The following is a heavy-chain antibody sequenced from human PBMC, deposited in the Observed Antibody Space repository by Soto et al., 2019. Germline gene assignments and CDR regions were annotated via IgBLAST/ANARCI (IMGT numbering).Heavy chain of an antibody. J-gene: IGHJ5*01. D-gene: IGHD5-18*01. V-gene: IGHV3-23*01. CDR2: MSGRGNEI. CDR3: AKDALYNYENLNS. CDR1: GFTFTSFA. Sequence: EVQLLESGGDLVQPGGSLRLSCAASGFTFTSFAMSWVRQAPGKGVEWISCMSGRGNEIYNAECVKGRINIYRDKPKNTVYLHMSSLRAEDTAVYYCAKDALYNYENLNSGGQGTLVTVSS.